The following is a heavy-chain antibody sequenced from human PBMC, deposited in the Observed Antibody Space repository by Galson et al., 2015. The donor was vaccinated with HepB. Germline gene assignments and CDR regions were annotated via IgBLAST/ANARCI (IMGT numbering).Heavy chain of an antibody. CDR3: ATPDYNWYY. J-gene: IGHJ4*02. D-gene: IGHD1-1*01. V-gene: IGHV3-30*03. Sequence: SLRLSCAASGFTLSSYGMHWVRQAPGKGLEWVAVISYDGSNKYYADSVKGRFTISRDNSKNTLYLQMNSLRAEDTAVYYCATPDYNWYYWGQGTLVTVSS. CDR2: ISYDGSNK. CDR1: GFTLSSYG.